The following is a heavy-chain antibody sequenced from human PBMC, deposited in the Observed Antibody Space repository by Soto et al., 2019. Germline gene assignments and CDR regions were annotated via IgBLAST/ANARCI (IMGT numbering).Heavy chain of an antibody. CDR3: ARGYSSNWFRLDS. Sequence: WTWIRQPPGTGLEWIAYVYYGGSTNYNPSLRSRLTVSVDTSKNQFSLNLNSVTAADTAVYYCARGYSSNWFRLDSWGQGILVTVSS. V-gene: IGHV4-59*01. D-gene: IGHD6-13*01. CDR2: VYYGGST. J-gene: IGHJ4*02.